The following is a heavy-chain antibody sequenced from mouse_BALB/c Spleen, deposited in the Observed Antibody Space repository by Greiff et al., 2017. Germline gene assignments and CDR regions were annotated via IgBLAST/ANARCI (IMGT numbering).Heavy chain of an antibody. CDR1: GFAFSSYD. Sequence: EVKLVESGGGLVKPGGSLKLSCAASGFAFSSYDMSWVRQTPEKRLEWVAYISSGGGSTYYPDTVKGRFTISRDNAKNTLYLQMSSLKSEDTAMYYCARHAPWFAYWGQGTLVTVSA. CDR3: ARHAPWFAY. J-gene: IGHJ3*01. V-gene: IGHV5-12-1*01. CDR2: ISSGGGST.